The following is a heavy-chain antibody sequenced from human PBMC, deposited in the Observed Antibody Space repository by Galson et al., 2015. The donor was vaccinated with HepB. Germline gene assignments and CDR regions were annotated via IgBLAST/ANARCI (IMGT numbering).Heavy chain of an antibody. V-gene: IGHV1-69*13. CDR2: IIPIFGTA. Sequence: SVKVSCKASGGTFSSYAISWVRQAPGQGLEWMGGIIPIFGTANYAQKFQGRVTITADESTSTAYMELSSLRSEDTAVYYCASTMSSSWYYYYYYMDVWGKGTTVTVSS. D-gene: IGHD6-13*01. CDR1: GGTFSSYA. J-gene: IGHJ6*03. CDR3: ASTMSSSWYYYYYYMDV.